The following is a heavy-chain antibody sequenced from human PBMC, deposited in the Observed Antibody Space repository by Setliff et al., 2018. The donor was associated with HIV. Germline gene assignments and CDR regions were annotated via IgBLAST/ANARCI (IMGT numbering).Heavy chain of an antibody. J-gene: IGHJ4*02. Sequence: GGSLRLSCAASGFTFSSYAMHWVRQAPGKGLEWVAVISYDGSNKYYADSVKGRFTISRDNAKKLVYLQMNSLRAEDTAIYYCARDRASSGYYARFDHWGQGTLVTVSS. CDR2: ISYDGSNK. CDR3: ARDRASSGYYARFDH. D-gene: IGHD3-22*01. V-gene: IGHV3-30*04. CDR1: GFTFSSYA.